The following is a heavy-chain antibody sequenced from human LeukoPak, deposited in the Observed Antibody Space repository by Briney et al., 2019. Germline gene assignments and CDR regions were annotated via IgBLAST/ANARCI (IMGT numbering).Heavy chain of an antibody. J-gene: IGHJ4*02. Sequence: PGGTLRLSCAASGFTISSKYMSWVRQAPGKGLEWVSVIYSGGSAYYTDSVKGRFTISRDNSKNTFYLQMNSLRAEDTAVYYCARDLNYDTAYWVQGTRITVSS. V-gene: IGHV3-53*01. CDR3: ARDLNYDTAY. CDR1: GFTISSKY. CDR2: IYSGGSA. D-gene: IGHD3-22*01.